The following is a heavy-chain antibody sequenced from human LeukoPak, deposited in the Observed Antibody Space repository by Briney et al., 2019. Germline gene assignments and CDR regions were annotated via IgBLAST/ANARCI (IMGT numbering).Heavy chain of an antibody. CDR3: ARNIPHYDSSGYYTGSAFDI. V-gene: IGHV1-46*01. CDR1: GYTFTSYY. J-gene: IGHJ3*02. CDR2: INPSGGST. D-gene: IGHD3-22*01. Sequence: ASVKVSCKASGYTFTSYYIHWVRQAPGQGLEWMGIINPSGGSTSYPQKFQGRVTMTRDMSTSTVYMELSSLRSEDTAVYYCARNIPHYDSSGYYTGSAFDIWGQGTMVTVSS.